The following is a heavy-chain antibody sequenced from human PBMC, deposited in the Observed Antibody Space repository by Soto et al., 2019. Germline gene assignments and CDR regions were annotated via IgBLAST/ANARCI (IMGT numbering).Heavy chain of an antibody. Sequence: QVRLVESGGGVVQPGRSLRLSCAASGFTFNIYAMHWVRQAPGKGLEWVAVISHDGTSRYYADSVKSRVTISRDNSKSMVFVQMNSLGVEDTSVYYCARSSGVPTPDFAYWGQGTLVTVAS. CDR1: GFTFNIYA. D-gene: IGHD3-10*01. V-gene: IGHV3-30-3*01. CDR3: ARSSGVPTPDFAY. CDR2: ISHDGTSR. J-gene: IGHJ4*02.